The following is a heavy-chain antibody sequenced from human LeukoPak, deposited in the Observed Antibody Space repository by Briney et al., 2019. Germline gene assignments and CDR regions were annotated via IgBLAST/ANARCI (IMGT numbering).Heavy chain of an antibody. D-gene: IGHD5-24*01. CDR2: ISGSGGST. Sequence: PGGSLRLSCAASGFTLSTYAMSWVRQAPGKGLEWVSAISGSGGSTYYADSVKGRFTISRDNSKNKLYLQMNSLRAEDTAVYYCAKDLQATIEGGFDFDYWGQGTLVTVSS. V-gene: IGHV3-23*01. CDR3: AKDLQATIEGGFDFDY. J-gene: IGHJ4*02. CDR1: GFTLSTYA.